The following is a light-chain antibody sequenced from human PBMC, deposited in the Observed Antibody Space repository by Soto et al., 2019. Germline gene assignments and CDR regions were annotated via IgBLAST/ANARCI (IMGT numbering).Light chain of an antibody. CDR2: GAS. J-gene: IGKJ1*01. CDR3: QQYNNWPWT. Sequence: IVVSQSPATLSVSPGERATLSCRASQSGSSNLAWYQQKPGQAPRLLIYGASTRATGIPARFSGSGSGTEFTLTISSLQAEDVAVYYCQQYNNWPWTFGQGTKVDIK. V-gene: IGKV3-15*01. CDR1: QSGSSN.